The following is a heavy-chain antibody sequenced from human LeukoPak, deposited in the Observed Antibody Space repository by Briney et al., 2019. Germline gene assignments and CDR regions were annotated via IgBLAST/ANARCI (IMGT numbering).Heavy chain of an antibody. D-gene: IGHD6-13*01. CDR2: ISSSSSYI. Sequence: PGGSLRLSCAASGFTFSSYSMNWVRQAPGKGLECVSSISSSSSYIYYADSVKGRFTISRDNAKNSLYLQMNSLRAEDTAVYYCARGRGIAASYFDYWGQGTLVTVSS. J-gene: IGHJ4*02. CDR1: GFTFSSYS. CDR3: ARGRGIAASYFDY. V-gene: IGHV3-21*01.